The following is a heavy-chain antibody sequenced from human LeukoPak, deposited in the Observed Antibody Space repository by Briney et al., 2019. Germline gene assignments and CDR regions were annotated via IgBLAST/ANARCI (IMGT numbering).Heavy chain of an antibody. J-gene: IGHJ6*02. CDR1: GYTFTSYA. CDR2: IVVGSGNT. CDR3: AAAPPGTFMDV. V-gene: IGHV1-58*02. D-gene: IGHD6-13*01. Sequence: ASVKVSCKASGYTFTSYAMHWVRQARGQRLEWIGWIVVGSGNTNYAQKFQERVTITRDMSTSTAYMELSSLRSEDTAVYYCAAAPPGTFMDVWGQGTTVTVSS.